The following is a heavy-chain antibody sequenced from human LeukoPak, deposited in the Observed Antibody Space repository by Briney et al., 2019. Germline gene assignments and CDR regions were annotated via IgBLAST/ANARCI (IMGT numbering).Heavy chain of an antibody. V-gene: IGHV3-30-3*01. CDR1: GFTFSSYA. CDR3: ARDYDSSGYEAYYFDY. Sequence: HSGGSLRLSCAASGFTFSSYAMHWVRQAPGKGLEWVAVISYDGSNKYYADSVKGRFTISRDNSKNTLYLQMNSPRAEDTAVYYCARDYDSSGYEAYYFDYWGQGTLVTVSS. J-gene: IGHJ4*02. D-gene: IGHD3-22*01. CDR2: ISYDGSNK.